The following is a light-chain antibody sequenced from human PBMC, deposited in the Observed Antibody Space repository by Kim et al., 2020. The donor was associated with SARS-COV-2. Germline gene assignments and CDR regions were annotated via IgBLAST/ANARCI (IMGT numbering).Light chain of an antibody. CDR1: SSDVGGYNY. Sequence: GQSITISCTGTSSDVGGYNYVSWYQQHPGKAPKVMIYDVTNRPSGVSNRFSGSKSGNTASLTISGLQAEDEADYYCSSYTSSSTLVFGGGTQLTVL. CDR2: DVT. V-gene: IGLV2-14*03. CDR3: SSYTSSSTLV. J-gene: IGLJ3*02.